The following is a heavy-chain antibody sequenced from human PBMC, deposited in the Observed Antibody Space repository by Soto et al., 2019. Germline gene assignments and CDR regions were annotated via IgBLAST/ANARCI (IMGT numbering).Heavy chain of an antibody. J-gene: IGHJ6*02. CDR1: GFSLSTSGVG. Sequence: QITSKESGPTLVKPTQTLTLTCTFSGFSLSTSGVGVGWFRQPPGKALEWLALIYWEESKHYSPSLKRRLTVTRDTTKNQVVLTMTNMDPGDTARYYCAHITGVPGFYYYYGMDVWGQGTTVTVSS. V-gene: IGHV2-5*02. CDR3: AHITGVPGFYYYYGMDV. D-gene: IGHD3-10*01. CDR2: IYWEESK.